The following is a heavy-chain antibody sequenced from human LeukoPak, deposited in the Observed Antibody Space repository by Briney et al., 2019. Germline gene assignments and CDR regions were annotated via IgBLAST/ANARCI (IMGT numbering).Heavy chain of an antibody. CDR2: ISSSSSYI. V-gene: IGHV3-21*01. CDR1: GFTFSTYN. CDR3: AREGSGSGWYSDY. D-gene: IGHD6-19*01. Sequence: PGGSLRLSCAASGFTFSTYNMNWVRQAPGKGLEWASSISSSSSYIYYADSVKGRFTISRDNAKNSLYLQMNSLRAEDTAVYYCAREGSGSGWYSDYWGQGTLVTVSS. J-gene: IGHJ4*02.